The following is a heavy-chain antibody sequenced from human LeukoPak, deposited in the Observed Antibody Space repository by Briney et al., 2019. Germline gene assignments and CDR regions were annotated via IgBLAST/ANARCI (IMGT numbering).Heavy chain of an antibody. V-gene: IGHV1-2*02. CDR2: INPNSGGT. CDR1: GYTFTGYY. CDR3: ARAQLLSGTTFDY. Sequence: ASVKVSRKASGYTFTGYYMHRVRQAPGQGLEWMGWINPNSGGTNYAQKFQGRVTMTRDTSISTAYMELSRLRSDDTAVYYCARAQLLSGTTFDYWGQGTLVTVSS. J-gene: IGHJ4*02. D-gene: IGHD2-2*01.